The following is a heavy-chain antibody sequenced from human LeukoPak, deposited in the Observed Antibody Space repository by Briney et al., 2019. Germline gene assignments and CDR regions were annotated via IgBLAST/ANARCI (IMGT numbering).Heavy chain of an antibody. Sequence: ASVKVSCKASGYTFTGHYMHWVRQAPGQGLEWMGWIDPNTGATNYAQRFQGRVTMTGDTSISTAYMELSSLRSEDTAVYYCAGEEGPPTYYYDSSGSLGYWGQGTLVTVSS. D-gene: IGHD3-22*01. J-gene: IGHJ4*02. CDR1: GYTFTGHY. CDR2: IDPNTGAT. V-gene: IGHV1-2*02. CDR3: AGEEGPPTYYYDSSGSLGY.